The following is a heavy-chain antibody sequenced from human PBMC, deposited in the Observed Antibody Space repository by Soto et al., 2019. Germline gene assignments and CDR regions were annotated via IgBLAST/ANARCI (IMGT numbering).Heavy chain of an antibody. V-gene: IGHV1-2*02. CDR1: GYTFTGHY. Sequence: AASVKVSCKASGYTFTGHYIHWVRQAPEQGPEWKGEIGPESGATRDAQKNQGRVTMTRDMSITTVYMELNNLSPDYTAVYYCGRGRSGQIVVFYWGQGTPVTVSS. CDR2: IGPESGAT. CDR3: GRGRSGQIVVFY. D-gene: IGHD5-12*01. J-gene: IGHJ4*02.